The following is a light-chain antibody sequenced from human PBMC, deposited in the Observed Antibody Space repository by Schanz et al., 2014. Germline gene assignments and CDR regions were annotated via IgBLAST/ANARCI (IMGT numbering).Light chain of an antibody. CDR1: SSDVGDYNY. CDR2: DVS. Sequence: QSVLTQPPSASGSPGQSVTISCTGTSSDVGDYNYVSWYQQHPGKAPKLMIYDVSDRPSGVSNRFSGSKSGNTASLTISGLQTEDEADYYCQSYDSSHVVFGGGTKLTVL. V-gene: IGLV2-8*01. CDR3: QSYDSSHVV. J-gene: IGLJ2*01.